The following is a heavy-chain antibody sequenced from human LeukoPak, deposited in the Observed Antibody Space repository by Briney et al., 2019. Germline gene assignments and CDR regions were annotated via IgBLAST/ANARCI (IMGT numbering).Heavy chain of an antibody. Sequence: SETLSLTCTVSGGSISSSSYYWSWIRQPPGKGLEWIGEINHSGSTNYNPSLKSRVTISVDTSKNQFSLKLSSVTAADTAVYYCARRSLARSWYGETPFYYWGQGTLVTVSS. V-gene: IGHV4-39*07. J-gene: IGHJ4*02. CDR1: GGSISSSSYY. D-gene: IGHD6-13*01. CDR3: ARRSLARSWYGETPFYY. CDR2: INHSGST.